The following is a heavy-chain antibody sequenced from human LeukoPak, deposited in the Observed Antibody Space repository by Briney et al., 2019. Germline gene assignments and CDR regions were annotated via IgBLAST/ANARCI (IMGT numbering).Heavy chain of an antibody. CDR1: GDCVSSNSVA. D-gene: IGHD2/OR15-2a*01. CDR2: TIYRSKWYN. J-gene: IGHJ3*02. CDR3: ARGKYSAFDI. V-gene: IGHV6-1*01. Sequence: SQTLSLTCAISGDCVSSNSVAWNWIRQSPSRGLEWLGRTIYRSKWYNDYAVSVKSRITINPDTSKNQFSLQLSSVTPEDTAVYYCARGKYSAFDIWGQGTMVTVSS.